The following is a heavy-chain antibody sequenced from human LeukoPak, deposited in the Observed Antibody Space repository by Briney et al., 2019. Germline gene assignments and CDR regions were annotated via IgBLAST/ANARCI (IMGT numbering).Heavy chain of an antibody. Sequence: GGSLRLTCTASGFTFSDYGMHWVRQAPGKGLEWVAFIWYDGTNKYYVDSVKGRFTISRDNSKNTLYLQMNSLRADDTAVYYCARDRYGIQRDYFDYWGQGILVTVSS. J-gene: IGHJ4*02. CDR2: IWYDGTNK. V-gene: IGHV3-33*01. CDR3: ARDRYGIQRDYFDY. CDR1: GFTFSDYG. D-gene: IGHD5-18*01.